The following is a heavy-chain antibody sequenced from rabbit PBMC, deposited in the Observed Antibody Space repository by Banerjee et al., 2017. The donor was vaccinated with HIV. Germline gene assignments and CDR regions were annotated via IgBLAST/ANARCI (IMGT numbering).Heavy chain of an antibody. CDR3: ARTVPAWSHYTDGYDNYPYPIYLNL. CDR2: IDAGYSGNT. J-gene: IGHJ4*01. V-gene: IGHV1S40*01. CDR1: GFTLSDYW. Sequence: QSLEESGGDLVKPGASLTLTCTASGFTLSDYWVCWVRQAPGKGLEWIACIDAGYSGNTYYANWAKGRFTISKTSSTTVTLQMASLTAADTATYFCARTVPAWSHYTDGYDNYPYPIYLNLWGPGTLVTVS. D-gene: IGHD6-1*01.